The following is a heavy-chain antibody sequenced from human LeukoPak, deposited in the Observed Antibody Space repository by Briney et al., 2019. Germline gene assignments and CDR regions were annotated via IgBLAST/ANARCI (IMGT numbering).Heavy chain of an antibody. CDR3: ARDSSEVGVANSDY. D-gene: IGHD1-14*01. V-gene: IGHV3-33*01. J-gene: IGHJ4*02. Sequence: GGSLRLSCAASGFTFSSYGMHWVRQAPGKGLEWVAVIWYDGSNKYYADSVKGRFTISRDNSKNTLYLQMNSLRAEDTAVYYCARDSSEVGVANSDYWGQGTLVTVSS. CDR1: GFTFSSYG. CDR2: IWYDGSNK.